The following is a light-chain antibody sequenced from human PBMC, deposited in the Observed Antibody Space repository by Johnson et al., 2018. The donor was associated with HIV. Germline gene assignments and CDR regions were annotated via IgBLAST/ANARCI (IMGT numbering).Light chain of an antibody. Sequence: QSVLTQPPSVSAAPGQKVTISCSGSSSNIGNNYVSWYQQLPGTAPKLLIYDNNRRPSGIPDRFSASKSGASATLGITGLQTGDEGDYYCGTWDSSLSTYVFGSGTKVTVL. CDR1: SSNIGNNY. V-gene: IGLV1-51*01. CDR3: GTWDSSLSTYV. CDR2: DNN. J-gene: IGLJ1*01.